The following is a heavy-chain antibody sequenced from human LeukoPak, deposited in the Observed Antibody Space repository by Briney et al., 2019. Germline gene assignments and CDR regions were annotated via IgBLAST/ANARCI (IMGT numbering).Heavy chain of an antibody. CDR2: IYYSGST. V-gene: IGHV4-39*07. D-gene: IGHD2-15*01. CDR1: GGSISSSSYY. Sequence: PSETLSLTCTVSGGSISSSSYYWGWIRQPPGKGLEWIGSIYYSGSTYYNPSLKSRVTISVDTSKNRFSLKLSSVTAADTAVYYCASQDPASDWYFDLWGRGTLVTVSS. CDR3: ASQDPASDWYFDL. J-gene: IGHJ2*01.